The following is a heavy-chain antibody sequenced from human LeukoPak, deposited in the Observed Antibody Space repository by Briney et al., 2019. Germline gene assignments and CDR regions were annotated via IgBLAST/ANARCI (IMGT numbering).Heavy chain of an antibody. V-gene: IGHV1-18*04. CDR1: GYTFTSYG. CDR3: ARATGLAGRRLVKWSTPFDY. D-gene: IGHD3-9*01. Sequence: ASVKVSCKASGYTFTSYGISWVRQAPGQGLEWMGWISAYNGNANYAQELQGRVTMTTDTSTSTAYMELRSLRSDDTAVYYCARATGLAGRRLVKWSTPFDYWGQGTLVTVSS. J-gene: IGHJ4*02. CDR2: ISAYNGNA.